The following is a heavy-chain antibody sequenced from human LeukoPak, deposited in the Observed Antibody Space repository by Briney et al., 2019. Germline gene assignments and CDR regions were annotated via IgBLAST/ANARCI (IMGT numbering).Heavy chain of an antibody. D-gene: IGHD6-19*01. Sequence: SETLSLTCTVSGGSISSCYWSWIRQPPGKGLEWIGYIYYSGSTNYNPSLKSRVTISVDTSKNQFSLKLSSVTAADTAVYYCARDRSSGWYGDYFDYWGQGTLVTVSS. V-gene: IGHV4-59*01. CDR3: ARDRSSGWYGDYFDY. CDR1: GGSISSCY. CDR2: IYYSGST. J-gene: IGHJ4*02.